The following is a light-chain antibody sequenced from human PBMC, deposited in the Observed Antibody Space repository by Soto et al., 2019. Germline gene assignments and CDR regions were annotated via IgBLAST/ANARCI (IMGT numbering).Light chain of an antibody. CDR2: AAS. CDR3: QHYNSYSEA. V-gene: IGKV1-5*01. J-gene: IGKJ1*01. CDR1: QNISKY. Sequence: DIQMTQSPSSLSASVGDRVTITCRASQNISKYLNWYQRKPGKAPKLLIYAASTLQSGVPSRFSGSESGTEFTLTISSLQPDDFATYYCQHYNSYSEAFGQGTKVELK.